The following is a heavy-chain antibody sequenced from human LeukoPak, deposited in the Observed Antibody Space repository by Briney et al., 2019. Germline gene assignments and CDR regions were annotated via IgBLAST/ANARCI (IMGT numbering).Heavy chain of an antibody. J-gene: IGHJ4*02. CDR3: ARHNLYDSSGDGRYYFDY. CDR2: MSHSGST. D-gene: IGHD3-22*01. Sequence: SETLSLTCVVSGYSFSSGYHWGWIRQPPGKGLESIGSMSHSGSTYYHPSLKRRATISVDTSNNQFSVKLSSMAAEDTAGYYCARHNLYDSSGDGRYYFDYWGQGTLVTVSS. V-gene: IGHV4-38-2*01. CDR1: GYSFSSGYH.